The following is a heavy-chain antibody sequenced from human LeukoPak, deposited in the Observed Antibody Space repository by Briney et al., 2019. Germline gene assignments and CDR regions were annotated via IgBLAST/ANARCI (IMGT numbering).Heavy chain of an antibody. CDR3: ARGRGSWYDSSGSPYIRFDY. V-gene: IGHV1-2*02. CDR2: INPDSGGT. D-gene: IGHD3-22*01. J-gene: IGHJ4*02. Sequence: ASVKVSCTASGYTFTGYFIHWVRQAPGQGLEWMGWINPDSGGTNYAQKFQGRVTMTRDTSISTAYMELSRLRSDDSAIYYCARGRGSWYDSSGSPYIRFDYWGQGTLVTVSS. CDR1: GYTFTGYF.